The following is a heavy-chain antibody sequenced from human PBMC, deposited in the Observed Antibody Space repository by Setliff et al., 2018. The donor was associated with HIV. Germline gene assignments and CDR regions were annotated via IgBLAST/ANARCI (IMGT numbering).Heavy chain of an antibody. Sequence: SETLSLTCAVYGGSFSGYYWSWIRQPPGKGLEWIGEINPVGRNDNYNPSLNNRTAIVLDTSKNQFSLWLTSVTAADTAVYYCARVGLRFKYTFDYWGQGMLVTVSS. CDR1: GGSFSGYY. D-gene: IGHD5-12*01. CDR3: ARVGLRFKYTFDY. V-gene: IGHV4-34*04. J-gene: IGHJ4*02. CDR2: INPVGRND.